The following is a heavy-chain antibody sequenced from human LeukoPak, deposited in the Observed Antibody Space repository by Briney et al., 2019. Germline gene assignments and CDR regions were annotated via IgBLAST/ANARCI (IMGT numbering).Heavy chain of an antibody. CDR1: GFTFSGYS. D-gene: IGHD7-27*01. V-gene: IGHV3-48*02. J-gene: IGHJ4*01. CDR2: ISSTSGHI. CDR3: ATSWGRLDY. Sequence: PGGSLRLSCAASGFTFSGYSMNWVRQAPGQGLKWVSYISSTSGHIYYADSVRGRFTISRDNAKNSLYLQMNSLRDEDTAVYYCATSWGRLDYWGHGTLVTVSS.